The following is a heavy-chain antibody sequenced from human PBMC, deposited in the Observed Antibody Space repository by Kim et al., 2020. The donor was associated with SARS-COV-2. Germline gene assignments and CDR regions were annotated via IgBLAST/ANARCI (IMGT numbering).Heavy chain of an antibody. CDR3: ARTTGGANRVEMATIAYYYYGMDV. CDR1: GGTFSSYA. Sequence: SVKVSCKASGGTFSSYAISWVRQAPGQGLEWMGRIIPILGIANYAQKFQDRVTITADKSTSTAYMELSSLRSEDTALYYCARTTGGANRVEMATIAYYYYGMDVWGQGTTVTVSS. V-gene: IGHV1-69*04. J-gene: IGHJ6*02. CDR2: IIPILGIA. D-gene: IGHD5-12*01.